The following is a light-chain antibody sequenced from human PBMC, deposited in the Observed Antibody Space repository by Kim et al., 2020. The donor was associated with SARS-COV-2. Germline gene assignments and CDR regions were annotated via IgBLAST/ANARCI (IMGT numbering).Light chain of an antibody. CDR3: HQYGSSPRT. Sequence: SPGERAPLSCRASQSVSSNYLVWYQQKPGQAPRLLIYDASSRATGIPDRFSGSGSATDFTLTISRLEPEDFAVYYCHQYGSSPRTFGQGTKVDIK. CDR1: QSVSSNY. J-gene: IGKJ1*01. CDR2: DAS. V-gene: IGKV3-20*01.